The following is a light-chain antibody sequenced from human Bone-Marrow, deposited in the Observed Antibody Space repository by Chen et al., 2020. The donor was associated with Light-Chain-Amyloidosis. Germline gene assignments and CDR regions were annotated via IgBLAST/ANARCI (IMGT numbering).Light chain of an antibody. Sequence: SYELTQPSLVSVSPGQTARITCSGDDLPTKYAYWYQQQPGQAPVLVIHSDTERPSGRSERFSGSSSGTPATLTLSGVQAEDEADYHGRSAAGSGTYEMIFGGGTKLTVL. V-gene: IGLV3-25*03. J-gene: IGLJ2*01. CDR1: DLPTKY. CDR2: SDT. CDR3: RSAAGSGTYEMI.